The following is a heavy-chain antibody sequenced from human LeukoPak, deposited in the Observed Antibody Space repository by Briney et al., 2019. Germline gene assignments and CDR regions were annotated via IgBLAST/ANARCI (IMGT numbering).Heavy chain of an antibody. D-gene: IGHD2-21*01. CDR2: ISGSGGGT. CDR3: AKAGADPVYFQYYLDV. CDR1: GFTFSSYG. Sequence: GSLRLSCAASGFTFSSYGMSWVRQAPGKGLEWVSAISGSGGGTYYADSVKGRFTISRDNSKNTLSLQMNSLRAEDTAVYYCAKAGADPVYFQYYLDVWGTGTTVTISS. J-gene: IGHJ6*03. V-gene: IGHV3-23*01.